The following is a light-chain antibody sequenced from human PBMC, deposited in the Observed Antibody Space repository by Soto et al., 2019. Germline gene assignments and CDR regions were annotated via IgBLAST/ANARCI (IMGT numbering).Light chain of an antibody. J-gene: IGLJ1*01. Sequence: SVLTQPLSASASPGQRVTISCSGGSSNIGSNTVAWYQHLPGTAPPRLIFTAGQRPSGVPGRFSGSKSGTSASLAISGLQSEDEGDYYCGSWDSSLSAYVFGTGTKLTVL. CDR1: SSNIGSNT. V-gene: IGLV1-44*01. CDR3: GSWDSSLSAYV. CDR2: TAG.